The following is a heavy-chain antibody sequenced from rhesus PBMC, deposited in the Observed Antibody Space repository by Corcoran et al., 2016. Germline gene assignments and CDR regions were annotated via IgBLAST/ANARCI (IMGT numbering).Heavy chain of an antibody. CDR1: GFTFGSYC. CDR2: INTGGGST. CDR3: ARGRITGTAIDY. J-gene: IGHJ4*01. Sequence: EVQLVESGGGLVQPGGSLRLSCTGSGFTFGSYCMYGVRQAPGKGLGWVSAINTGGGSTWYPDPVKGRFTIAKENAKNTLYLQMDSLRAEDTAVYYCARGRITGTAIDYWGQGVLVTVSS. D-gene: IGHD1-26*01. V-gene: IGHV3-8*01.